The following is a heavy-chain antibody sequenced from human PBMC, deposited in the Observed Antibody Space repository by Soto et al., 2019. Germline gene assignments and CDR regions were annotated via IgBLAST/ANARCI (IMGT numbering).Heavy chain of an antibody. J-gene: IGHJ6*02. Sequence: ASVKVSCKASGYTFSSYGMHRLRQAPGQRLEWMGWINTGNGITKYSQNFQGRVSITRDTPATTVYMELSSLRSEDTAVYYCASGRILYYLMDVWGQGTMVTVSS. V-gene: IGHV1-3*04. CDR1: GYTFSSYG. CDR2: INTGNGIT. CDR3: ASGRILYYLMDV. D-gene: IGHD2-15*01.